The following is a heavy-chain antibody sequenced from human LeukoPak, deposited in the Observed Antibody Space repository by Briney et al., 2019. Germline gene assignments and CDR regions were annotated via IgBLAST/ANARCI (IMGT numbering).Heavy chain of an antibody. CDR1: GYTFTGYY. CDR2: INPNSGGT. Sequence: ASVKVSCKASGYTFTGYYMRWVRQAPGQGLEWMGWINPNSGGTNYAQEFQGRVTMTRDTSISTAYMELSRLRSDDTAVYYCARDGGSLGFGELYDTWGQGTLVTVSS. D-gene: IGHD3-10*01. CDR3: ARDGGSLGFGELYDT. J-gene: IGHJ5*02. V-gene: IGHV1-2*02.